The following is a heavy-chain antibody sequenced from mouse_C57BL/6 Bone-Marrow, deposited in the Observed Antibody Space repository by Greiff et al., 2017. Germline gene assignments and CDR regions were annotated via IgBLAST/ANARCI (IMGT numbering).Heavy chain of an antibody. D-gene: IGHD1-1*01. V-gene: IGHV1-69*01. CDR3: ARSTVVATDY. CDR1: GYTFTSYW. J-gene: IGHJ2*01. Sequence: QVQLQQPGAELVMPGASVKLSCKASGYTFTSYWMHWVKQRPGQGLEWIGEIDPSDSYTNYNQKFKGKSTLTVDKYSSTAYMQLSSLTSEDSAVYYCARSTVVATDYWGQDTTLTVSS. CDR2: IDPSDSYT.